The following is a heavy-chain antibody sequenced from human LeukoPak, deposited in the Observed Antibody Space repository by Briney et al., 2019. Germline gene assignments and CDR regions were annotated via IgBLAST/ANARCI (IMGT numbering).Heavy chain of an antibody. J-gene: IGHJ4*02. CDR1: GGTLNSFY. Sequence: SETLSLTCSVSGGTLNSFYWNWIRQPPGKGLEYIGYVYYTGSTKYKPSLRSRVTMSADTSKNQFSLKLNSVTAADTAVYYCARWNAVITSLDYWGQGILVAVSS. CDR2: VYYTGST. CDR3: ARWNAVITSLDY. V-gene: IGHV4-59*08. D-gene: IGHD4-23*01.